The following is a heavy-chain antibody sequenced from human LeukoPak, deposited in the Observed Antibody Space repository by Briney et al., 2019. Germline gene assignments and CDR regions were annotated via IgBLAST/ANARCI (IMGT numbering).Heavy chain of an antibody. V-gene: IGHV1-69*13. Sequence: SVKVSCKASGGTFSSYAISWVRQAPGQGLEWMGGIIPIFGTANYAQKFQDRVTITADESTSTAYMELSSLRSEDTAVYYCARDPPFNPAPLGMDVWGQGTTVTVSS. CDR2: IIPIFGTA. CDR1: GGTFSSYA. CDR3: ARDPPFNPAPLGMDV. J-gene: IGHJ6*02.